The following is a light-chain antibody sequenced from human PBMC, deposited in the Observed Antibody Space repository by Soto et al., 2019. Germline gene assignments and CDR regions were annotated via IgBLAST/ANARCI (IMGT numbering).Light chain of an antibody. Sequence: QSVLTQPASVSGSPGQSITISCTGSSSEVDAYNYVSWYQQHHPGEAPKLIIYDVSHRPAGAFNRFSGSKSGNTASLTISGLQTEDEADYFCCSYTSATTYVFGTGTQLTVL. CDR1: SSEVDAYNY. CDR3: CSYTSATTYV. J-gene: IGLJ1*01. V-gene: IGLV2-14*03. CDR2: DVS.